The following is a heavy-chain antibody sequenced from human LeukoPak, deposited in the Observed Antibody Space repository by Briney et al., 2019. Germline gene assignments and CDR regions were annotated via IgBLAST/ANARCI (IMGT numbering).Heavy chain of an antibody. V-gene: IGHV3-23*01. CDR1: GFTFSSYT. J-gene: IGHJ2*01. Sequence: GGSLRLSCTASGFTFSSYTMNWVRQAPGKGLEWVSAIHNGGGTTYYADSVKGRFTISRDNSKNTLFLQMNSLRGEGTAFYYCAKRKTSPPRYFDLWGRGTLVTVSS. D-gene: IGHD2-2*01. CDR3: AKRKTSPPRYFDL. CDR2: IHNGGGTT.